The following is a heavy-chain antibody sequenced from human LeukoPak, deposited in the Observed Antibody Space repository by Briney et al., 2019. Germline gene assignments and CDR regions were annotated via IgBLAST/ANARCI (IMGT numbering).Heavy chain of an antibody. CDR3: AKGNPYYDS. V-gene: IGHV4-39*07. CDR2: IYYSGGT. CDR1: GGSISSSSYY. Sequence: SETLSLTCTVSGGSISSSSYYWGWIRQPPGKGLEWIGSIYYSGGTYYNPSLKSRVTISVDTSENQFSLTLRSLTAADTAVYYCAKGNPYYDSWGQGTLVTVSS. D-gene: IGHD5-12*01. J-gene: IGHJ5*02.